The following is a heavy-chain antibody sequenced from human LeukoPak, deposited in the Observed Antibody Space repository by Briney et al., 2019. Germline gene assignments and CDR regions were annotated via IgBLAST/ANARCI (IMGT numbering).Heavy chain of an antibody. CDR3: AREGRFLEWLFTY. CDR2: ISYDGSNK. CDR1: GFTFSNYA. J-gene: IGHJ4*02. V-gene: IGHV3-30*04. D-gene: IGHD3-3*01. Sequence: GGSLRLSCAASGFTFSNYAMSWVRQAPGKGLEWVAVISYDGSNKYYADSVKGRFTISRDNSKNTLYLQMNSLRAEDTAVYYCAREGRFLEWLFTYWGQGTLVTVSS.